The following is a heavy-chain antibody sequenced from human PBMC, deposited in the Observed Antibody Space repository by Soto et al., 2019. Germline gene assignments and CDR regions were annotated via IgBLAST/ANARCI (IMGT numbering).Heavy chain of an antibody. J-gene: IGHJ5*02. Sequence: ASVKVSCKASGYTFTGYFMHWVRQAPGQGLEWMGWINPYSGGADYAQSFQGRVTMARDTSISTVYMELSRLRFDDTAVYYCARVIRGAYYNSPLDTWGQGTVVTVSS. CDR1: GYTFTGYF. CDR3: ARVIRGAYYNSPLDT. V-gene: IGHV1-2*02. CDR2: INPYSGGA. D-gene: IGHD3-10*01.